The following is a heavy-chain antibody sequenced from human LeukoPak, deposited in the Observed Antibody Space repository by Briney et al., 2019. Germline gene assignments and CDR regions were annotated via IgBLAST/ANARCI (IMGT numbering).Heavy chain of an antibody. CDR3: ATVYSSSPLRPMDV. CDR2: ISGSGGGT. D-gene: IGHD2-2*01. V-gene: IGHV3-23*01. CDR1: GFTFSYYS. Sequence: GGSLRLSCVASGFTFSYYSMNWARQAPGKGLEWVSAISGSGGGTYYVDSVKGRFTISRDNSKNTLYLQMNSLRAEDTAVYYCATVYSSSPLRPMDVWGQGTTVTVSS. J-gene: IGHJ6*02.